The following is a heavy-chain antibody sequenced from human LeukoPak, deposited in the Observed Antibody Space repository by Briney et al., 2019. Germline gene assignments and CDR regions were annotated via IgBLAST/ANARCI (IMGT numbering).Heavy chain of an antibody. CDR1: GYTFTNYA. Sequence: ASVKVSCKASGYTFTNYAIHWVRQAPGQRFKWMGWINAANGHTKYSQEFQDRITLTRDTSATTAYMELSNLRSEDMALYYCARGRGPPNTNRDFYYYYYMDVWGTGTTVTVSS. D-gene: IGHD3-10*01. J-gene: IGHJ6*03. V-gene: IGHV1-3*03. CDR3: ARGRGPPNTNRDFYYYYYMDV. CDR2: INAANGHT.